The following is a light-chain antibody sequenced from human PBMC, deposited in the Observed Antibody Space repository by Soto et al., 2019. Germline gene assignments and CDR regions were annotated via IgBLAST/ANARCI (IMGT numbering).Light chain of an antibody. J-gene: IGKJ5*01. Sequence: DIQMTQSPSSLSASVGDRVTITCQASPDISNYLNWYQQKPGKAPKLLIYDASNLETGAPSRFSVSGSGTDFTFTISGLQAEASATYYCQQHDNFPITFGQGTRLEIK. CDR2: DAS. CDR1: PDISNY. V-gene: IGKV1-33*01. CDR3: QQHDNFPIT.